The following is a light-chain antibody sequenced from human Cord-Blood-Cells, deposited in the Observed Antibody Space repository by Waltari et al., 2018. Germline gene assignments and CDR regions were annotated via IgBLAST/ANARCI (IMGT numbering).Light chain of an antibody. V-gene: IGKV3-15*01. J-gene: IGKJ2*03. Sequence: EIVITRSPATLSVSPRERATLSCRASQSVSSNLAWYQQKPGQAPRLLIYGASTRATGIPARFSGSGAGTEFTLTISSLQSEDFAVYYCQQYNNWPYSFGQGTKLEIK. CDR1: QSVSSN. CDR3: QQYNNWPYS. CDR2: GAS.